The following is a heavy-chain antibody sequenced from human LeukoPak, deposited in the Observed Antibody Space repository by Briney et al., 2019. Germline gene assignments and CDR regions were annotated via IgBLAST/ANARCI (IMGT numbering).Heavy chain of an antibody. CDR2: ISSSSSYI. J-gene: IGHJ4*02. V-gene: IGHV3-21*01. CDR3: ARAPYCSGGSCYSIDY. D-gene: IGHD2-15*01. Sequence: GGSLRLSCAASGFTFSSYSMNWVRQAPGKGLEWVSSISSSSSYIYYADSVKGRFTISRDNAKNSLYLQMNSLRAEDTAVYYCARAPYCSGGSCYSIDYWGQGTLVTVSP. CDR1: GFTFSSYS.